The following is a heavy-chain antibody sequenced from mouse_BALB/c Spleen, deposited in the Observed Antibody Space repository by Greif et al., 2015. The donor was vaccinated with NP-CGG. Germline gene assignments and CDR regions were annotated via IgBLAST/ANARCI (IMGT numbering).Heavy chain of an antibody. D-gene: IGHD2-14*01. CDR2: IWRGGST. CDR3: AKNRNYRYVSYAMDY. J-gene: IGHJ4*01. V-gene: IGHV2-5-1*01. CDR1: GFSLTSYG. Sequence: QVQLQQSGPSLVQPSQSLSITCTVSGFSLTSYGVHWVRQSPGKGLEWLGVIWRGGSTDYNAAFMSRLSITKDNSKSQVFFKMNSLQADDAAIYYCAKNRNYRYVSYAMDYWGQGTSVTVSS.